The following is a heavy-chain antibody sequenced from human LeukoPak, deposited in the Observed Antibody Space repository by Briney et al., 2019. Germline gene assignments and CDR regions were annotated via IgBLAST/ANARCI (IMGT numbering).Heavy chain of an antibody. CDR3: ARGSRRLYYFDY. CDR1: GGSISSGSYY. V-gene: IGHV4-61*02. D-gene: IGHD3-22*01. CDR2: IYTSGST. J-gene: IGHJ4*02. Sequence: SETLSLTCTVSGGSISSGSYYWSWIRQPAGKGLEWIGRIYTSGSTNYNPSLKSRVTISVDTSKNQFSLKLSSVTAADTAVYYCARGSRRLYYFDYWGQGTLVTVSS.